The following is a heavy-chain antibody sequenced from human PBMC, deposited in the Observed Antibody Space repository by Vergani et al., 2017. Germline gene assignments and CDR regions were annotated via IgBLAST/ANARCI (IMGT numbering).Heavy chain of an antibody. CDR2: IYPADSDT. CDR3: ARHTTSSDS. J-gene: IGHJ4*02. CDR1: EYSFGNYW. V-gene: IGHV5-51*01. D-gene: IGHD1-1*01. Sequence: EVELVQSGPEMRKPGESLKISCKGSEYSFGNYWIGWVRQMPGKGLEWMGIIYPADSDTRYSPSFQGQVTISAGKSISTAFLQWNSLKASDTALYYCARHTTSSDSWGQGTLVTVS.